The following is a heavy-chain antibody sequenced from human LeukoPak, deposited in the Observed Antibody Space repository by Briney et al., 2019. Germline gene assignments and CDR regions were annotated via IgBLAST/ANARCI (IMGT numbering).Heavy chain of an antibody. D-gene: IGHD3-9*01. V-gene: IGHV3-23*01. CDR2: ISISGGNT. CDR1: GFIFSSYA. J-gene: IGHJ4*02. CDR3: ARGSRPVYNLLTGKRYFDY. Sequence: GGSLRLSCAASGFIFSSYAMSWVRQAPGKGLEWVSTISISGGNTYYANSVKGRFTISRDNSKSTLYLQMNSLGAEDTAVYYCARGSRPVYNLLTGKRYFDYWGQGTLLTVSS.